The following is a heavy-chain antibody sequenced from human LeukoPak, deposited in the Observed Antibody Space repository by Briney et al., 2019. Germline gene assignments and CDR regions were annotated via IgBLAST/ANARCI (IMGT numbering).Heavy chain of an antibody. CDR2: MNPNSGNT. J-gene: IGHJ4*02. V-gene: IGHV1-8*01. CDR1: GYTFTSYD. D-gene: IGHD3-10*01. Sequence: ASVKVSCKASGYTFTSYDINWVREATGQGLEWMGWMNPNSGNTGYAQKFQGRVTMTRNNSISTAYMELSSLRSEGTAVYYCARAMAMVRGVIGPYYFDYWGQGTLVTVSS. CDR3: ARAMAMVRGVIGPYYFDY.